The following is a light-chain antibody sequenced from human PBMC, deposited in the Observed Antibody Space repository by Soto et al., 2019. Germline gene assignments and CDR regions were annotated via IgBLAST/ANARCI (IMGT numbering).Light chain of an antibody. CDR1: QSVSRSY. V-gene: IGKV3-15*01. CDR2: GAT. CDR3: QQDRNWPRA. J-gene: IGKJ1*01. Sequence: QPPATLTGPLEERATLSCRVSQSVSRSYLAWYQQRPGQAPRLLIHGATTWPTGVPARFSGSGSGTEFTLTISSLESEDFAVYFIQQDRNWPRAFGQGTKVDIK.